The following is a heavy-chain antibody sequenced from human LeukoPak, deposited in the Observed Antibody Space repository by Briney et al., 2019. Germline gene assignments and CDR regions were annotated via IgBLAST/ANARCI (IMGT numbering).Heavy chain of an antibody. J-gene: IGHJ6*02. CDR1: GYTFTGYY. Sequence: AAVKVSCKASGYTFTGYYVHWVRQAPGQRREWMGWINPNSGGTNYAQKVRGRVTMTRDKSNSTAYMELSRLRSDDTAVYYCTRYPSDYYYFDMDDWGQGTTVTVSS. V-gene: IGHV1-2*02. D-gene: IGHD1-26*01. CDR2: INPNSGGT. CDR3: TRYPSDYYYFDMDD.